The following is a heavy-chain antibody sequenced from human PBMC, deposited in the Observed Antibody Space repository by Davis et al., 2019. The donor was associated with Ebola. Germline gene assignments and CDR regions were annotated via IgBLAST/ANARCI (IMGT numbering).Heavy chain of an antibody. V-gene: IGHV1-46*01. Sequence: ASVKVSCKASGYTFTSYYMHWERQAPGQGLEWMGIINPSGGSTSYAQKFQGRVTMTRDTSTSTVYMELSSLRSEDTAVYYCARRVGALSSYYYFDYWGQGTLVTVSS. J-gene: IGHJ4*02. CDR3: ARRVGALSSYYYFDY. D-gene: IGHD3-10*01. CDR2: INPSGGST. CDR1: GYTFTSYY.